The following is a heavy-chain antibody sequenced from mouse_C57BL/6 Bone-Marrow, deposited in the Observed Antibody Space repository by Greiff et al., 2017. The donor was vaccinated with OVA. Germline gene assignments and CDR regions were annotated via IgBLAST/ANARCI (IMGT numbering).Heavy chain of an antibody. J-gene: IGHJ3*01. CDR1: GYTFTSYW. CDR3: ARHYYYGSSYVEFAY. CDR2: IDPNSGGT. V-gene: IGHV1-72*01. D-gene: IGHD1-1*01. Sequence: VQLQQPGAELVKPGASVKLSCKASGYTFTSYWMHWVKQRPGRGLEWIGRIDPNSGGTKYNEKFKSKATLTVDKPSSTAYMQLSSLTSEDSAVYYCARHYYYGSSYVEFAYWGQGTLVTVSA.